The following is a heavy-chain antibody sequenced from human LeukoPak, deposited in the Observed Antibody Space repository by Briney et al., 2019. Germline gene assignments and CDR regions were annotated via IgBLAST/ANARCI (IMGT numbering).Heavy chain of an antibody. J-gene: IGHJ4*02. CDR1: GFTFSDYY. CDR3: ARVQPHYYDSSGYPPDY. V-gene: IGHV3-11*01. CDR2: ISSSGSTI. D-gene: IGHD3-22*01. Sequence: GGSLGLSCAASGFTFSDYYMSWIRQAPGKGLEWVSYISSSGSTIYYADSVKGRFTISRDNAKNSLYLQMNSLRAEDTAVYYCARVQPHYYDSSGYPPDYWGQGTLVTVSS.